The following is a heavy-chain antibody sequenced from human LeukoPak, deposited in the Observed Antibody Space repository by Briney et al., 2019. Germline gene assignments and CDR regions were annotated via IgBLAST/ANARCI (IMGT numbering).Heavy chain of an antibody. Sequence: ASVTVSCKASGYTFTSYDINWVRQATGQGLEWMGWMNPNSGNTGYAQKFQGRVTMTRNTSISTAYMELSSLRSEDTAVYYCARRRLSYYGMDVWGQGTTVTVSS. J-gene: IGHJ6*02. V-gene: IGHV1-8*01. CDR3: ARRRLSYYGMDV. CDR1: GYTFTSYD. CDR2: MNPNSGNT.